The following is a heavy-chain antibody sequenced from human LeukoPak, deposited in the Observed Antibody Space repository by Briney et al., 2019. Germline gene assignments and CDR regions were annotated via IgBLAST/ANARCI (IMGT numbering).Heavy chain of an antibody. CDR1: GFTFSSYS. Sequence: GGSLRLSCAASGFTFSSYSMNWVRQAPGKGLEWVSFISSSSRYIYYADSVTGRFTISRDNAKNSLYLQMNSLRAEDTAVYYCARDPPPRGYSGYDSGYWGQGTLVTVSS. J-gene: IGHJ4*02. V-gene: IGHV3-21*01. CDR3: ARDPPPRGYSGYDSGY. D-gene: IGHD5-12*01. CDR2: ISSSSRYI.